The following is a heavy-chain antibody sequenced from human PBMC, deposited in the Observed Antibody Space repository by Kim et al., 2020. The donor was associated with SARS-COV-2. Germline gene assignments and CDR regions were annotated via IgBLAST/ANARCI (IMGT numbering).Heavy chain of an antibody. D-gene: IGHD2-2*01. Sequence: SETLSLTCTVSGGSISSYYWSWIRQPPGKGLEWIGYIYYSGSTNYNPSLKSRVTISVDTSKNQFSLKLSSVTAADTAVYYCARGGYCSSTSCYEFDYWGQGTLVTVSS. CDR3: ARGGYCSSTSCYEFDY. J-gene: IGHJ4*02. CDR2: IYYSGST. V-gene: IGHV4-59*01. CDR1: GGSISSYY.